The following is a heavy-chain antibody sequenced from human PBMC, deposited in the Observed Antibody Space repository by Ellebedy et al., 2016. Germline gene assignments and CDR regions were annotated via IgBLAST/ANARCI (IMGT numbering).Heavy chain of an antibody. Sequence: GGSLRLXXVVSGFTDNTYGMTWVRQAPGKGLEWVSTLNNDRSSPYYADSVKGRFTISSDDSKNTLFLQMDSLRAEDTAVYYCAHAYSAYDSRCLKGWGQGTLVAVSS. CDR2: LNNDRSSP. CDR3: AHAYSAYDSRCLKG. J-gene: IGHJ4*02. V-gene: IGHV3-23*01. CDR1: GFTDNTYG. D-gene: IGHD5-12*01.